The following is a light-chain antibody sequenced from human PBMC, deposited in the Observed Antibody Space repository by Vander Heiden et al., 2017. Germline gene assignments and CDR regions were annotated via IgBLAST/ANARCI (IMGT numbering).Light chain of an antibody. CDR2: VGS. Sequence: QSALTQPASVSGSPGQSITISCTGTSSDVGGYNYVSWYQQHPGKAPNLMSYVGSNRPSGVSNRFSGSKSGNTASLTISGLQAEDEADYYCCSYTSNSTLRHVVFGGGTKLTVL. J-gene: IGLJ2*01. CDR1: SSDVGGYNY. V-gene: IGLV2-14*01. CDR3: CSYTSNSTLRHVV.